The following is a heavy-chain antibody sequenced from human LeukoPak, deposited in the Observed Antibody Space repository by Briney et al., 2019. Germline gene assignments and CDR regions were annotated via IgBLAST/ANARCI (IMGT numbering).Heavy chain of an antibody. CDR2: ISWSSGSI. CDR1: GFTFDDYA. D-gene: IGHD3-10*01. CDR3: AKATNLWFGELGFDY. Sequence: GGSLRLSCAASGFTFDDYAMHWVRQAPGKGLEWVSGISWSSGSIGYADSVKGRFTISRDNAKNSLYLQMNSLRAEDTALYYCAKATNLWFGELGFDYWGQGTLVTVSS. J-gene: IGHJ4*02. V-gene: IGHV3-9*01.